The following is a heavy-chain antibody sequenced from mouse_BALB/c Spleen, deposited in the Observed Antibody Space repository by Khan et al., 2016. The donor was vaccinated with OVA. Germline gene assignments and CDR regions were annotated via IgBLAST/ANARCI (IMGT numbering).Heavy chain of an antibody. J-gene: IGHJ1*01. CDR2: INTYTGEP. CDR3: ARGASYWYFEV. CDR1: GYTFTNYG. Sequence: QIQLVQSGPELKKPGETVKISCKASGYTFTNYGMNWVKQAPGKGLKWMGWINTYTGEPTYTDDFKGRFAFSLEPSASTAYLQSNNLKNEDMATYFCARGASYWYFEVWGAGTTVTVSS. V-gene: IGHV9-1*02.